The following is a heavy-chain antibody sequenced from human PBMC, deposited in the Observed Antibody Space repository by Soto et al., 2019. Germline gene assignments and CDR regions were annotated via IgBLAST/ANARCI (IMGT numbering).Heavy chain of an antibody. V-gene: IGHV4-31*03. J-gene: IGHJ6*02. CDR3: ARDRLMATAGTARHYFGLDV. D-gene: IGHD5-18*01. CDR2: IYYSGNT. CDR1: GGSIRSGGYY. Sequence: KLRETLSLTCTVSGGSIRSGGYYGSWVRQNPRKGLEWIGNIYYSGNTYYNPSLKSRLTISVDTSKNQFSLNLSSVTAADTAVYYCARDRLMATAGTARHYFGLDVWGQGTTVTVSS.